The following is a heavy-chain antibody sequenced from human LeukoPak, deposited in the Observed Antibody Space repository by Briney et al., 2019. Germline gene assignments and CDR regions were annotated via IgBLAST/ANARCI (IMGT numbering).Heavy chain of an antibody. CDR3: ARDTGIAVAGTNELNY. CDR1: GFTFSSYG. J-gene: IGHJ4*02. Sequence: GRSLRPSCAASGFTFSSYGMHWVRQAPGKGLEWVAVISYDGSNKYYADSVKGRFTISRDNSKNTLYLQMNSLRAEDTAVYYCARDTGIAVAGTNELNYWGQGTLVTVSS. D-gene: IGHD6-19*01. CDR2: ISYDGSNK. V-gene: IGHV3-30*03.